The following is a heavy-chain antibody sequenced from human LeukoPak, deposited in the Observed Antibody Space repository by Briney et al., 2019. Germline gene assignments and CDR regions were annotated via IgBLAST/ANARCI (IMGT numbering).Heavy chain of an antibody. D-gene: IGHD5-12*01. CDR3: ARGMAAAYDYNWFDS. J-gene: IGHJ5*01. V-gene: IGHV4-4*07. Sequence: TSETLSLTCTVSGGSISSYYWSWIRQPAGKGLEWIGRIYTSGSTNYNPSLKSRVSMSIDTSKNQFSLKLSSVTAADTAVYFCARGMAAAYDYNWFDSWGQGTLVTVTS. CDR2: IYTSGST. CDR1: GGSISSYY.